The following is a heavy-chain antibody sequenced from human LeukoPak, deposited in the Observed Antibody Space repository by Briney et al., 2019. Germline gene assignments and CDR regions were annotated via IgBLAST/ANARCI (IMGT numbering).Heavy chain of an antibody. V-gene: IGHV1-69*06. CDR3: ARVASAWYSLSYYFDY. D-gene: IGHD6-19*01. CDR2: IIPIFGTA. J-gene: IGHJ4*02. Sequence: GASVKVSCKASGGTFSSYAISWVRQAPGQGLEWMGGIIPIFGTANYAQKFQGRVTITADKSTSTAYMELSSLRSEDTAVYYCARVASAWYSLSYYFDYWGQGTLVTVSS. CDR1: GGTFSSYA.